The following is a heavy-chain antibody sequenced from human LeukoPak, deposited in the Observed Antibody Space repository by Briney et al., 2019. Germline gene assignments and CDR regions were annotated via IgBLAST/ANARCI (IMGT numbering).Heavy chain of an antibody. V-gene: IGHV3-23*01. J-gene: IGHJ5*02. D-gene: IGHD4-23*01. CDR2: ISGSGGST. CDR3: AKDRDYGGINWFDP. Sequence: PGGSLRLSCAASGFTFSSYGMHWVRQAPGKGLEWVSAISGSGGSTYYADSVKGRFSISRDNSKNTLYLQMNSLRAEDTAIYYCAKDRDYGGINWFDPWGQGTLVTISS. CDR1: GFTFSSYG.